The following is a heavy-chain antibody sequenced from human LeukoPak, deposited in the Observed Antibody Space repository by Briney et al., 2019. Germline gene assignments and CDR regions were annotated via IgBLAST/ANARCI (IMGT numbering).Heavy chain of an antibody. V-gene: IGHV4-39*07. CDR3: APAPEMATISTFYGFDP. CDR1: GDSIIGYY. CDR2: IYYTGNA. D-gene: IGHD5-24*01. J-gene: IGHJ5*02. Sequence: SETLSLTCSVSGDSIIGYYWGWIRQPPGKGLEWIGNIYYTGNAYYNSSLKSRVTISLDTSKNQFSLKLSSVTAADTAVYYCAPAPEMATISTFYGFDPWGQGTLVTVSS.